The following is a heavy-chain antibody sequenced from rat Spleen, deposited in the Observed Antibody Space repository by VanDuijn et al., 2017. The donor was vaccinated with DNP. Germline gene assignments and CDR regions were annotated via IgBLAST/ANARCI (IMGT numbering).Heavy chain of an antibody. CDR3: TRDETTIDY. CDR1: GFTFSDYY. J-gene: IGHJ2*01. V-gene: IGHV5-20*01. CDR2: ISYDGGRT. Sequence: EVQLVESGEGLVQPGRSMKLSCAASGFTFSDYYMAWVRQAPKKGVEWVATISYDGGRTYYRDSVKGRFTISRDNAKSTLHLQMDSLRSEDTATYYCTRDETTIDYWGQGVMVTVSS. D-gene: IGHD1-10*01.